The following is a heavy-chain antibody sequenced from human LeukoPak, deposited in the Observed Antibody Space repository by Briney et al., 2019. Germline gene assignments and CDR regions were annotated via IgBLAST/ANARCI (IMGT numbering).Heavy chain of an antibody. V-gene: IGHV4-34*01. CDR1: GGSFSGYY. D-gene: IGHD6-19*01. Sequence: SETLSLTCAVYGGSFSGYYWSWIRQPPGEGLEWIGEINHSGSTNYNPSLKSRVTISVDTSKNQFSLKLSSVTAADTAVYYCASLKRVAGPYFDCWGQGTLVTVSS. CDR2: INHSGST. CDR3: ASLKRVAGPYFDC. J-gene: IGHJ4*02.